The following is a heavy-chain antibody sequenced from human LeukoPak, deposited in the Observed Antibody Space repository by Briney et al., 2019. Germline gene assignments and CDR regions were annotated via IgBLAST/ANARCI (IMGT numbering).Heavy chain of an antibody. V-gene: IGHV4-59*01. Sequence: PSETLSLTCTVSGGSISSYYWSWIRQPPGKGLEWIGYIYYSGSTNYNPSLKSRVTISVDTSKNQFSLKLSSVTAADTAVYYCATMTTQARGNWFDPWGQGTLVTVSS. CDR3: ATMTTQARGNWFDP. CDR1: GGSISSYY. J-gene: IGHJ5*02. D-gene: IGHD4-11*01. CDR2: IYYSGST.